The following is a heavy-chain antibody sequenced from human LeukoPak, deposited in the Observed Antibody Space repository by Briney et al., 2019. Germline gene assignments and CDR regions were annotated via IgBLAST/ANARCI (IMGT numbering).Heavy chain of an antibody. V-gene: IGHV4-59*08. D-gene: IGHD6-13*01. Sequence: PSETLSLTCTVSGGSISSYYWSWIRQPPGKGLEWIGYIYYSGSTNYNPSLKSRVTISVDTSKNQFSLKLSSVTAADTAVYYSARGVRDSSWFDPWGQGTLVTVSS. CDR3: ARGVRDSSWFDP. CDR2: IYYSGST. CDR1: GGSISSYY. J-gene: IGHJ5*02.